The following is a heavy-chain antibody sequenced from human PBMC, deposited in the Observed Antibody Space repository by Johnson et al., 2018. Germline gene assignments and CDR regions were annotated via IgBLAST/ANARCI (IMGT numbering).Heavy chain of an antibody. Sequence: QVQLVQSVGGVVQPGRSLRLSCAASGFTFNSYGMHWVRQAPGKGLEWVAVISYDGINKYYADSVKGRFTISRDNSKNTLYLQMNSLRAEDTAVYYCARDLLVGATDLFQHWGQGTLVTVSS. J-gene: IGHJ1*01. CDR2: ISYDGINK. V-gene: IGHV3-30*03. CDR3: ARDLLVGATDLFQH. CDR1: GFTFNSYG. D-gene: IGHD1-26*01.